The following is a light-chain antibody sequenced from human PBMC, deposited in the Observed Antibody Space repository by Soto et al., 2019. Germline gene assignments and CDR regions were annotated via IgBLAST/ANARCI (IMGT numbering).Light chain of an antibody. CDR2: DVS. CDR1: QSISSW. Sequence: DVQMTQSPSTLSASVGDRGTITFRASQSISSWLAWYQQKPGKAPKLLIYDVSSLESGVPSRFSGSGSGTEFTLTISSLQPDDFATYYCQQYNSYWTFGQGTKVAIK. V-gene: IGKV1-5*01. J-gene: IGKJ1*01. CDR3: QQYNSYWT.